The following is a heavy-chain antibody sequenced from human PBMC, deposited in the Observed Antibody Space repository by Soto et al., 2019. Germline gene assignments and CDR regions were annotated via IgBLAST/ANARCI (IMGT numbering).Heavy chain of an antibody. J-gene: IGHJ6*02. V-gene: IGHV1-69*13. CDR3: ARVSGLHCSGGSCFYYYYGMDV. CDR2: IIPIFGTA. Sequence: ASVKVSCKASGGTFSSYAISWVRQAPGQGLEWMGGIIPIFGTANYAQKFQGRVTITADESTSTAYMELSSLRSEDTAVYYCARVSGLHCSGGSCFYYYYGMDVWGQGTTVTVSS. D-gene: IGHD2-15*01. CDR1: GGTFSSYA.